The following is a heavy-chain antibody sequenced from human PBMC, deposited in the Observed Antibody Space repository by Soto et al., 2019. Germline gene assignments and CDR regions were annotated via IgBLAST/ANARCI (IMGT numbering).Heavy chain of an antibody. V-gene: IGHV4-31*03. CDR2: IYYSGNT. Sequence: QVQLQESGPGLVKPSQTLSVTCTVSGGSIRSGGYYWSWVRQNPRRGLEWIGNIYYSGNTYYNPSLKSRLTISVDTSKNQFSLNLSSVTAADTAVYYCARDRLMATAGTARHYFGLDVWGQGTTVTVSS. D-gene: IGHD5-18*01. J-gene: IGHJ6*02. CDR3: ARDRLMATAGTARHYFGLDV. CDR1: GGSIRSGGYY.